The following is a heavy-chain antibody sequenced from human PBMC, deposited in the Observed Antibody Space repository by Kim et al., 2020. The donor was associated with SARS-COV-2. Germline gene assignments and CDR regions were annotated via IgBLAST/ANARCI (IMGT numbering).Heavy chain of an antibody. V-gene: IGHV1-69*13. J-gene: IGHJ6*03. CDR2: IIPIFGTA. CDR1: GGTFSSYA. D-gene: IGHD1-26*01. Sequence: SVKVSCKASGGTFSSYAISWVRQAPGQGLERMGGIIPIFGTANYAQKFQGRVTITADESTSTAYMELSSLRSEDTAVYYCARGYYEGYYYYYMDVWGKGTTVTVSS. CDR3: ARGYYEGYYYYYMDV.